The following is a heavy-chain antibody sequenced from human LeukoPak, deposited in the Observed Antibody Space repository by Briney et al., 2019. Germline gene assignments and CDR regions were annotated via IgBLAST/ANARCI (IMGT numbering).Heavy chain of an antibody. V-gene: IGHV1-2*02. J-gene: IGHJ6*02. D-gene: IGHD2-8*01. CDR3: ARVGVANGFYYYYYGMDV. CDR1: GYTFTGYY. Sequence: GASVKVSCKASGYTFTGYYMHWVRQAPGQGLEWMGWINPNSGGTNYAQKFQGRVTMTRDTSISTAYMELSRLRSDDTAVYYCARVGVANGFYYYYYGMDVWGQGTTVTVSS. CDR2: INPNSGGT.